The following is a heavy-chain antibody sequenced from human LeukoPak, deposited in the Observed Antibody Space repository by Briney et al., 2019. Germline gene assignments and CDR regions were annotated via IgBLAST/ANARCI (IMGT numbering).Heavy chain of an antibody. CDR2: FSYIRST. Sequence: SETLSLTCSVSGRYISSYEWSWIRQPPGKGLEWIGYFSYIRSTNYNPSLKSRVTMSVDTSKNQLSLKLNSVTAADTGVYYCARVGDGCRAAFDIWGQGTMVTVSS. V-gene: IGHV4-59*08. J-gene: IGHJ3*02. D-gene: IGHD2-8*01. CDR1: GRYISSYE. CDR3: ARVGDGCRAAFDI.